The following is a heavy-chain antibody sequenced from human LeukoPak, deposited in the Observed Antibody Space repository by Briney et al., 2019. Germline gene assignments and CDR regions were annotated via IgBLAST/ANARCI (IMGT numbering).Heavy chain of an antibody. CDR2: ITLDGSDS. CDR1: GXTFSDYA. V-gene: IGHV3-7*04. Sequence: PGGSLRLSCAASGXTFSDYALSWVRQAPGKGLEWVATITLDGSDSYYVDSVKGRFTVSRDNAKNSLYLQMNSLRAEDTAVFYCTTENWYVFENWGQGSLVTVSS. D-gene: IGHD1-1*01. CDR3: TTENWYVFEN. J-gene: IGHJ4*02.